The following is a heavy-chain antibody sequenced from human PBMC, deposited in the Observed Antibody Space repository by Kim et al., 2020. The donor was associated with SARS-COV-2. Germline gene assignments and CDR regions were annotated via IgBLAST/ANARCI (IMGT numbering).Heavy chain of an antibody. J-gene: IGHJ5*02. V-gene: IGHV4-31*03. Sequence: SETLSLTCTVSGGSISSGGYYWSWIRQHPGKGLEWIGYIYYSGSTYYNPSLKSRVTISVDTSKNQFSLKLSSVTAADTAVYYCARSPYSSRFEFDPWGQGTLVTVSS. D-gene: IGHD6-13*01. CDR1: GGSISSGGYY. CDR3: ARSPYSSRFEFDP. CDR2: IYYSGST.